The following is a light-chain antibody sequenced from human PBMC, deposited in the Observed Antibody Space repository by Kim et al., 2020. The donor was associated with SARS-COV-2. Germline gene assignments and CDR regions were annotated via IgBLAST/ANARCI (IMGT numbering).Light chain of an antibody. V-gene: IGKV1-5*03. Sequence: SASVGDRVTITCRASQSISSWLAWYQQKPGRAPKLLIYKASNLESGVPSRFSGSGSGTEFTLTITSLQPDDFATYYCQQYDTYATFGQGTKVDI. J-gene: IGKJ1*01. CDR3: QQYDTYAT. CDR2: KAS. CDR1: QSISSW.